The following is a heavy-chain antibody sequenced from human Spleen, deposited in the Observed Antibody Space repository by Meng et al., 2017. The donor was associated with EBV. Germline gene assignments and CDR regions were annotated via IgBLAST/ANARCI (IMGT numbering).Heavy chain of an antibody. Sequence: HLQLQESGPGLVTPSETLSLTCTGSGDSISSSTYYWGWIRQPPGKGLEWIGSIYYSGSTYYNPSLKSRVTISVDTSKNQFSLKLSSVTTADTAVYYCASQGHCSSTSCYVGWFDPWGQGTLVTVSS. CDR1: GDSISSSTYY. V-gene: IGHV4-39*01. CDR2: IYYSGST. J-gene: IGHJ5*02. CDR3: ASQGHCSSTSCYVGWFDP. D-gene: IGHD2-2*01.